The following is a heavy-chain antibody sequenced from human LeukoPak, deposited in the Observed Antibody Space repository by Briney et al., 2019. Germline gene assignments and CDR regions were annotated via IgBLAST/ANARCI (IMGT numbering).Heavy chain of an antibody. V-gene: IGHV4-61*02. Sequence: SETLSLTCTVSGGSISSGSYYWSWIQQPAGKGLEWIGRIYTSGSTNYNPSLKSRVTISVDTSKNQFSLKLSSVTAADTAVYYCARAPSLLWFGELFQGVFDYWGQGTLVTVSS. CDR2: IYTSGST. CDR3: ARAPSLLWFGELFQGVFDY. CDR1: GGSISSGSYY. D-gene: IGHD3-10*01. J-gene: IGHJ4*02.